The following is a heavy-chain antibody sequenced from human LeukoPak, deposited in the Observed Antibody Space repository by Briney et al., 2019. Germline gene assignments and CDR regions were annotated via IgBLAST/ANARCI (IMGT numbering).Heavy chain of an antibody. J-gene: IGHJ3*02. Sequence: RESLRLSCAASGFTLGSNYMTWVRQAPGKGLEWVSIIYSDGRISYADSVKGRFTVSRDNSKNTVYLQMNSLRAEDTAVYYCARDEAGDLSAFDIWGLGTRGTVSS. CDR2: IYSDGRI. CDR1: GFTLGSNY. CDR3: ARDEAGDLSAFDI. V-gene: IGHV3-66*01. D-gene: IGHD3-10*01.